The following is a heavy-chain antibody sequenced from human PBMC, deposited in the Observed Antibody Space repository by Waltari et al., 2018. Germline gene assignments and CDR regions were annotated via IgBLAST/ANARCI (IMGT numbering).Heavy chain of an antibody. CDR2: IDYRGST. CDR3: ARGPYGDYRDY. CDR1: GGSISSYY. Sequence: QVQLQESGPGLVKPSETLSLTCTVSGGSISSYYWSWIRQPPGKGLKWIGYIDYRGSTNYHPSLKSRVTISVDASNNQFSLKLSSVTAADTAVYYCARGPYGDYRDYWGQGTLVTVSS. D-gene: IGHD4-17*01. J-gene: IGHJ4*02. V-gene: IGHV4-59*01.